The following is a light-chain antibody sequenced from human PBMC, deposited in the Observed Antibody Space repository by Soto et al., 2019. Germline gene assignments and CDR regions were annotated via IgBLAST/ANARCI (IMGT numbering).Light chain of an antibody. V-gene: IGLV1-40*01. J-gene: IGLJ3*02. Sequence: QSVLTQPPSMSGAPGQRVTISCTGSSSDIGAGYDVHWYQQFPGTAPKLLIYSNINRPSGVPDRFSGSKSGTSASLAINGLQAEDESDYCCQSYDSSLGGSKGVFGGGTKLTVL. CDR3: QSYDSSLGGSKGV. CDR2: SNI. CDR1: SSDIGAGYD.